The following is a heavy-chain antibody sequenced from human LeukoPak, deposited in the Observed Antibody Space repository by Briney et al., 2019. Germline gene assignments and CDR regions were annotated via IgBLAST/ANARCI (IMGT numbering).Heavy chain of an antibody. CDR2: INHSGST. J-gene: IGHJ4*02. Sequence: SETLSLTCAVYGGSFSGYYWSWIRQPPGKGLGWIGEINHSGSTNYNPSLKSRVTISVDTSKNQFSLKLSSVTAADTAVYYCARQAYDSSDYYYPFDYWGQGTLVTVSS. CDR1: GGSFSGYY. CDR3: ARQAYDSSDYYYPFDY. V-gene: IGHV4-34*01. D-gene: IGHD3-22*01.